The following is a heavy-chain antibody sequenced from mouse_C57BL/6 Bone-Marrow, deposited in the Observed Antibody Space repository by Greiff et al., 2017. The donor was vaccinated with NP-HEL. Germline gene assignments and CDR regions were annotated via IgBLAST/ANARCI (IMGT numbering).Heavy chain of an antibody. CDR1: GYTFTDYE. CDR2: IDPETGGT. V-gene: IGHV1-15*01. Sequence: QVQLQQSGAELVRPGASVTLSCKASGYTFTDYEMHWVKQTPVHGLEWIGAIDPETGGTAYNQKFKGKVILTADKSSSTAYMDLLSLTSKDSAVYYCTSPTVDYAMDYWGQGTSVTVSA. CDR3: TSPTVDYAMDY. J-gene: IGHJ4*01. D-gene: IGHD1-1*01.